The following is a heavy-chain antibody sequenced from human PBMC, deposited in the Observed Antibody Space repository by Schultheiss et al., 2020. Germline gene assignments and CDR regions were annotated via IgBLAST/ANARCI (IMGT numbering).Heavy chain of an antibody. D-gene: IGHD2-21*02. CDR2: ISSNTNII. J-gene: IGHJ3*02. CDR3: ARGHDFAYAFDM. V-gene: IGHV3-48*02. Sequence: GGSLRLSCAASGFTFSSYSMNWVRQAPGKGLEWVAYISSNTNIIYYADSVKGRFTISRDNAKTTLILEMNSLRDEDTAIYYCARGHDFAYAFDMWGKGTMVTVSS. CDR1: GFTFSSYS.